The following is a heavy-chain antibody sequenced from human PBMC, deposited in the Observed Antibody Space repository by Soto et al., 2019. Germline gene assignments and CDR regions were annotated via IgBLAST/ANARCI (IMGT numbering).Heavy chain of an antibody. CDR3: ARLGAQEIDP. Sequence: TCSVADGSSSSYWWCCIRQPPGKGLELIGYIYYSGSTNYNPSLKSRVTISVDTSKNQFSLKLSSVTAADTAVDYCARLGAQEIDPRGHGTPVPVSP. CDR1: DGSSSSYW. J-gene: IGHJ5*02. CDR2: IYYSGST. V-gene: IGHV4-59*08. D-gene: IGHD3-16*01.